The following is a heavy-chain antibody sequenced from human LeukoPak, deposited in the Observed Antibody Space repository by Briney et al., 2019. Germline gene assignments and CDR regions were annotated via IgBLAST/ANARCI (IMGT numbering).Heavy chain of an antibody. J-gene: IGHJ4*02. Sequence: SETLSLTCTVSGGSISNNNYYWAWIRQAPGKGLECIGSIHYSGRTYYNPSLKSRVTISVDTSKNQFSLKLTSVTAADTAVYYCARLWSGYRPPDYWGQGTLVTVSS. V-gene: IGHV4-39*01. D-gene: IGHD3-3*01. CDR1: GGSISNNNYY. CDR3: ARLWSGYRPPDY. CDR2: IHYSGRT.